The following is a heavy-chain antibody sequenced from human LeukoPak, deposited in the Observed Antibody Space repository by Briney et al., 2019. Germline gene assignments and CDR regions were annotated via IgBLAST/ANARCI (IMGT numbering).Heavy chain of an antibody. D-gene: IGHD5/OR15-5a*01. Sequence: GASAKVSCKASGYTFTNYAIHWVRQAPGQSLEWLGWINAGNGNTKYSQKFQARVTFTRDTSANTAYMELSSLRSEDTTIYFCARVISDCANFNCFKGYFDYWGQGTPVTASS. V-gene: IGHV1-3*01. CDR2: INAGNGNT. CDR3: ARVISDCANFNCFKGYFDY. J-gene: IGHJ4*01. CDR1: GYTFTNYA.